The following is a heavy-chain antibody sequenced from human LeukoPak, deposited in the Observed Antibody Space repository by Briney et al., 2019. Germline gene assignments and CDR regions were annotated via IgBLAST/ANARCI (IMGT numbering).Heavy chain of an antibody. J-gene: IGHJ6*02. CDR2: INHSGST. Sequence: SETLSLTCAVNGGSFSGYFWSWVRQPPGKGLEWIGEINHSGSTYYNASLKSRITISVDTSKRQFSLRMNSVTAADTAVYFCAGYYSSIYGMDVWGQGTSVTVSS. CDR1: GGSFSGYF. D-gene: IGHD3-3*01. V-gene: IGHV4-34*01. CDR3: AGYYSSIYGMDV.